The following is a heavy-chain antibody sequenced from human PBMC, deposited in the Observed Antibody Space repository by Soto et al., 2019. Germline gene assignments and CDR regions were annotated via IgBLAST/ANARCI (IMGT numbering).Heavy chain of an antibody. CDR1: GGSISRSSYS. J-gene: IGHJ5*02. CDR2: LYYSGNT. D-gene: IGHD2-15*01. V-gene: IGHV4-39*01. Sequence: SEAQSPTCTVSGGSISRSSYSRAWIRQPPGKGLEWIGPLYYSGNTYYNPSLKIRVTISVETSKNQFSLKLNSLTAADTAVYYCATWQGGSYTWFDPWGPGTLVAVSS. CDR3: ATWQGGSYTWFDP.